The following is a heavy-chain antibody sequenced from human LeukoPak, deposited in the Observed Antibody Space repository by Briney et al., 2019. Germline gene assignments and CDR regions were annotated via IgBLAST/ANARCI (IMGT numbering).Heavy chain of an antibody. CDR3: ARNPETASFDY. V-gene: IGHV4-31*03. J-gene: IGHJ4*02. CDR2: IFYSGST. D-gene: IGHD1-1*01. CDR1: GASVTSGGNY. Sequence: SETLSLTCTVSGASVTSGGNYWGWIRQHPGKGLEWIGYIFYSGSTYYNPSLKSRVTISVDTSTNQFSLNLSSVTAADTAVYYCARNPETASFDYWRQGTLVTVSS.